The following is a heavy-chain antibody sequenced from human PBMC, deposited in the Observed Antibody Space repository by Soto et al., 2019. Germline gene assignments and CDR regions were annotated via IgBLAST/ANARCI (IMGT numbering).Heavy chain of an antibody. D-gene: IGHD6-19*01. CDR1: GGSVSSGSYY. J-gene: IGHJ4*02. CDR2: IYYSGST. V-gene: IGHV4-61*01. CDR3: ARAAGYSSGWYDY. Sequence: SETLSLTCTVSGGSVSSGSYYWSWIRQPPGKGLEWIGYIYYSGSTNYNPSLKSRVTISVDTSKNQFSLKLSSVTAADTAVYYCARAAGYSSGWYDYWGQGTLVTVSS.